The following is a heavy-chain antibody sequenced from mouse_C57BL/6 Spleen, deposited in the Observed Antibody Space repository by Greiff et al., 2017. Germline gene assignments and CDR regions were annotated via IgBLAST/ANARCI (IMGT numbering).Heavy chain of an antibody. J-gene: IGHJ2*01. CDR1: GYTFTDYY. CDR3: ARSDDYDNVDY. V-gene: IGHV1-76*01. Sequence: VQLQQSGAELVRPGASVKLSCKASGYTFTDYYINWVKQRPGQGLEWIARIYPGSGNTYYNEKFKGKATLTAEKSSSTAYMQLSSLTSEDSAVYFCARSDDYDNVDYWGQGTTLTVSS. CDR2: IYPGSGNT. D-gene: IGHD2-4*01.